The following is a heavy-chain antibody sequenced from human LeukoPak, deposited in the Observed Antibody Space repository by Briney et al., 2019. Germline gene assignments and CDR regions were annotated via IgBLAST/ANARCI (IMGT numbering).Heavy chain of an antibody. J-gene: IGHJ4*02. D-gene: IGHD3-3*01. CDR1: GGSISSSSYY. V-gene: IGHV4-61*02. CDR2: IYTSGST. CDR3: AREAFSTHEESGITIFGVVIPIFDY. Sequence: SETLSLTCTVSGGSISSSSYYWSWIRQPAGKGLEWIGRIYTSGSTNYNPSLKSRVTMSVDTSKNQFSLKLSSVTAADTAVYYCAREAFSTHEESGITIFGVVIPIFDYWGQGTLVTVSS.